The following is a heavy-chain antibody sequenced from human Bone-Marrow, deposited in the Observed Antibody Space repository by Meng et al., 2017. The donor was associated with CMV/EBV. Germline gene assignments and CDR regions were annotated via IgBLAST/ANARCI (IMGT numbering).Heavy chain of an antibody. V-gene: IGHV1-58*01. J-gene: IGHJ4*02. CDR1: GFTFTSSA. D-gene: IGHD1/OR15-1a*01. Sequence: SVKVSCKTSGFTFTSSAVHWVRQTRGQRPEWIGWIVVGSGNTNYAQEFHERVNITRDMSTSTAYMELSSLRFEDTAVYYCGTTMGKNWYIEGWIRAIDSWGQGTLVTVSS. CDR2: IVVGSGNT. CDR3: GTTMGKNWYIEGWIRAIDS.